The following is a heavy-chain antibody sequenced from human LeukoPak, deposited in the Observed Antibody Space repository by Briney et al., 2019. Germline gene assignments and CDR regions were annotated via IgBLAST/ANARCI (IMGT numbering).Heavy chain of an antibody. J-gene: IGHJ5*02. CDR1: GLTVSGNY. CDR3: AKDRDDYDSSGSNWFDP. D-gene: IGHD3-22*01. V-gene: IGHV3-23*01. CDR2: ISGSGGST. Sequence: GGSLRLSCAASGLTVSGNYMSWVRQAPGKGLEWVSAISGSGGSTYYADSVKGRFTISRDNSKNTLYLQMNSLRAEDTAVYYCAKDRDDYDSSGSNWFDPWGQGTLVTVSS.